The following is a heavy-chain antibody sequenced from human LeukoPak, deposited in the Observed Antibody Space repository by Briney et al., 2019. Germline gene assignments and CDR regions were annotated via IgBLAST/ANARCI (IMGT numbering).Heavy chain of an antibody. CDR1: GFTFSSYS. CDR3: ARGASGSYYTLFDY. Sequence: GGSLRLSCAASGFTFSSYSMNWVRQAPGKGLEWVSSISSSSSYIYYADSVKGRFTISRDNAKNSLYLRMNSLRAEDTAVYYCARGASGSYYTLFDYWGQGTLVTVSS. D-gene: IGHD1-26*01. J-gene: IGHJ4*02. V-gene: IGHV3-21*01. CDR2: ISSSSSYI.